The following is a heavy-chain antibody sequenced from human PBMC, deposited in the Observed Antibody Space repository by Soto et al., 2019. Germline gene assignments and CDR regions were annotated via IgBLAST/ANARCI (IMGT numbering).Heavy chain of an antibody. CDR2: ISTDNGNT. V-gene: IGHV1-18*01. D-gene: IGHD5-18*01. CDR1: GYTFTSYG. Sequence: GSVKVSCKASGYTFTSYGISWVRQAPGQGLEWMGWISTDNGNTDYAHNLQGRVTMTTDTSTSTAYMELWSLRSDDTAVYYCARDVPDTALFFYYYGMDVWGQGTTVTVS. CDR3: ARDVPDTALFFYYYGMDV. J-gene: IGHJ6*02.